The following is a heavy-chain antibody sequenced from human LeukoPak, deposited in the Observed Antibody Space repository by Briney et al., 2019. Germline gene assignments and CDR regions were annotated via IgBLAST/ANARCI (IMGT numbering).Heavy chain of an antibody. CDR2: ITSSSSTI. J-gene: IGHJ4*02. Sequence: GGSLRLSCAASGFTFSYYGMQWVRQAPGKGLEWVSYITSSSSTISYADSVKGRFTISRDNAKNSLYLQMNSLRDEDTAVYYCARDTRYSFDYWGQGTLVTVSS. V-gene: IGHV3-48*02. D-gene: IGHD3-9*01. CDR1: GFTFSYYG. CDR3: ARDTRYSFDY.